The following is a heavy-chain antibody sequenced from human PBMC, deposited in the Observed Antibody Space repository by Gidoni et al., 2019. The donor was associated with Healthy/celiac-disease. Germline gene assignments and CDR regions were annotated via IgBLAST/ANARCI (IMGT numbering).Heavy chain of an antibody. D-gene: IGHD2-15*01. CDR3: ARGDCSGGSCPPSFFFDY. J-gene: IGHJ4*02. CDR1: GYTFTGYY. CDR2: INPNSGGR. V-gene: IGHV1-2*04. Sequence: QVQLVQSGAEVKKPGASVKVSCKSSGYTFTGYYIHWVRQAPGQGLEWMGWINPNSGGRNYAQKFKGWVTMTRDTSISTAYMELSRLRSDDTAVYYCARGDCSGGSCPPSFFFDYWGQGTLVTVSS.